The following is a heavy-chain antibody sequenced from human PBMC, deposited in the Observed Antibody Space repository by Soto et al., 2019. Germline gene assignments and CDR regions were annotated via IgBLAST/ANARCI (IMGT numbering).Heavy chain of an antibody. D-gene: IGHD3-3*01. Sequence: ASLNASCNASGYALINYGVSWFRQHPGQGREWLVCISAYNGNTDYAQTLQGRYTMTTPISTSTAYLELRSLRTEDSAPFCFARDRRGITVFGVIIRQNDWFDPWGQGTLVTASS. CDR2: ISAYNGNT. V-gene: IGHV1-18*01. CDR1: GYALINYG. J-gene: IGHJ5*02. CDR3: ARDRRGITVFGVIIRQNDWFDP.